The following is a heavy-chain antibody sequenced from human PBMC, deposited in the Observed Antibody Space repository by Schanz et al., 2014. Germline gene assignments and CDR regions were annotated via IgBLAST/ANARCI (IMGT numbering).Heavy chain of an antibody. Sequence: QVQLQESGPGLVKPSETLSLKCTVSGGSIISSTWWGWVRQPPGKGLEWIGEIYHNGDTSFNPSLKSRATMSVDKSKKEFSLRLTSLTAADTALYYCVRGVGAWEQRIFDYWGKGTLVTVSS. D-gene: IGHD1-26*01. CDR3: VRGVGAWEQRIFDY. J-gene: IGHJ4*02. CDR1: GGSIISSTW. V-gene: IGHV4-4*02. CDR2: IYHNGDT.